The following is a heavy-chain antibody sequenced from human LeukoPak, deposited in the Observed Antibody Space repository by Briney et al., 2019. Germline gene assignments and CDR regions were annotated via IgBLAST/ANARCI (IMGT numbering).Heavy chain of an antibody. V-gene: IGHV6-1*01. CDR2: TYYRSKWYN. D-gene: IGHD6-13*01. Sequence: SQTLSLTCAISVDSVSSNSAAWNWIRQSPSRGLEWLGRTYYRSKWYNDYAVSVKSRITINPDTSKNQFSLQLNSVTPEDTAVYYCARARGIAAAGRNAFDIWGQGTMVTVSS. J-gene: IGHJ3*02. CDR1: VDSVSSNSAA. CDR3: ARARGIAAAGRNAFDI.